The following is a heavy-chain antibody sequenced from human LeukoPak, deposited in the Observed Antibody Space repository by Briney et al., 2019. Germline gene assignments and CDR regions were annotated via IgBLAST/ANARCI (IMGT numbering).Heavy chain of an antibody. CDR1: GFRFISYG. J-gene: IGHJ4*02. CDR3: ARQGYSGHSQGAADY. CDR2: FSEYNGNT. Sequence: ASVKVSCKASGFRFISYGLSWVRQAPGQGLEWMGWFSEYNGNTDYAQKFQGRVTMTTDTSTSTAHMELRSLRSDDTAVYYCARQGYSGHSQGAADYWGQGTLVTVSS. D-gene: IGHD4-23*01. V-gene: IGHV1-18*01.